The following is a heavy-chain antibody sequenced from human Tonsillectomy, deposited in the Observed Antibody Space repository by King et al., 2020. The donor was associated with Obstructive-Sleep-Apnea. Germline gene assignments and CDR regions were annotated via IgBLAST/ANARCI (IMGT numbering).Heavy chain of an antibody. D-gene: IGHD2-2*01. J-gene: IGHJ6*02. V-gene: IGHV1-69*01. CDR1: GGSFRGTFSRSI. CDR3: ARANCSSTSCWDYGMDV. Sequence: VQLVESGAEVKKPGSSVKISCKASGGSFRGTFSRSIITWVRQAPGQGLECMGGIIPLLGTASYAQKFQGTVTMIADESTSTAYMELTTLRSEDTAVYYCARANCSSTSCWDYGMDVWGQGTTVTVSS. CDR2: IIPLLGTA.